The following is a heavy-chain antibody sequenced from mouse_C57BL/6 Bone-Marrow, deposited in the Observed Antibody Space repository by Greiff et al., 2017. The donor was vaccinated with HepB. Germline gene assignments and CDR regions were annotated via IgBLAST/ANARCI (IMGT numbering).Heavy chain of an antibody. Sequence: QVQLQHSGPELVKPGASVKISCKASGYSFTSYYIHWVKQRPGQGLEWIGWIYPGSGNTKYNEKFKGKATLTADTSSSTAYMQLSSLTSEDSAVYYCARGDGNYGAMDYWGQGTSVTVSS. CDR2: IYPGSGNT. CDR1: GYSFTSYY. J-gene: IGHJ4*01. CDR3: ARGDGNYGAMDY. D-gene: IGHD2-1*01. V-gene: IGHV1-66*01.